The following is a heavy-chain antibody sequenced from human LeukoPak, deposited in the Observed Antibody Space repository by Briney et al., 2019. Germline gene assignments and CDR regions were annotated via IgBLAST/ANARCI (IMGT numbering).Heavy chain of an antibody. J-gene: IGHJ4*02. CDR1: GFTFSSYG. V-gene: IGHV3-30*02. Sequence: GGSLRLSCAASGFTFSSYGMHWVRLAPGKGLEWVAFIRYDGSNKYYADSVKGRFTISRDNSKNTLYLQMNSLRAEDTAVYYCAKVRWDNSGWYYLDSWGQGTLVTVSS. CDR2: IRYDGSNK. D-gene: IGHD6-19*01. CDR3: AKVRWDNSGWYYLDS.